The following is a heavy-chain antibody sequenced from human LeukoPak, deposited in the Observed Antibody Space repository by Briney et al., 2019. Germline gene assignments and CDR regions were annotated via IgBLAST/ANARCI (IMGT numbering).Heavy chain of an antibody. V-gene: IGHV1-2*02. CDR1: GYTFSGYY. CDR3: ARDRSSGRDHDY. J-gene: IGHJ4*02. Sequence: ASVKVSCKASGYTFSGYYMHWVRQAPGQGLEWMGWINPNSGGTNYAQKFQGRVTMTRDTSISTAYMGLSSLRYDDTAVYYCARDRSSGRDHDYWGQGTLVTVSS. CDR2: INPNSGGT. D-gene: IGHD6-19*01.